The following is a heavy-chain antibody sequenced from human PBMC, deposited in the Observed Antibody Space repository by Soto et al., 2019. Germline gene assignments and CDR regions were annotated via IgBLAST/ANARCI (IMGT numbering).Heavy chain of an antibody. J-gene: IGHJ4*02. CDR1: GFTISSNC. CDR2: IYSGGST. V-gene: IGHV3-53*01. CDR3: ARALTPIDY. Sequence: IPTGGSLRLSCAASGFTISSNCRSWVRQAPGKGLEWVSVIYSGGSTYYADSVKGRFTISRDNSKNTLYLQMNSLRAEDTAVYYCARALTPIDYWGQGTLVTVSS.